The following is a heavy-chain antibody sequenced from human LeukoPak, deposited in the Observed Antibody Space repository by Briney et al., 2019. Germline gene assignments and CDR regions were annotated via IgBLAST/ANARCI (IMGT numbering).Heavy chain of an antibody. CDR1: GFSFGNHA. V-gene: IGHV3-66*01. D-gene: IGHD6-19*01. J-gene: IGHJ1*01. Sequence: PGGSLRLSCAASGFSFGNHAMIWVRQAAGKGLEWVSIIYSGGSTYYADSVKGRFTISRDNAKNTLYLQVNSLRAEDTAVYYCARGGKIALAGTRSSQYFQHWGQGTLVTVSS. CDR2: IYSGGST. CDR3: ARGGKIALAGTRSSQYFQH.